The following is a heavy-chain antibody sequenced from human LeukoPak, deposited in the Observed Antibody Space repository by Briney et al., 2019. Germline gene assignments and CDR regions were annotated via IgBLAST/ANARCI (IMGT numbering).Heavy chain of an antibody. CDR2: INPNSGGT. J-gene: IGHJ4*02. Sequence: ASVKVSCKXSGYTFTGNYMHWVRQAPGQGLEWMGRINPNSGGTNYSQKFQGRVTMTRDTSISTAYMELSRLRSDDTAVYYCARDPAVDIKDYWGQGTLVTVSS. CDR3: ARDPAVDIKDY. V-gene: IGHV1-2*06. CDR1: GYTFTGNY. D-gene: IGHD5-12*01.